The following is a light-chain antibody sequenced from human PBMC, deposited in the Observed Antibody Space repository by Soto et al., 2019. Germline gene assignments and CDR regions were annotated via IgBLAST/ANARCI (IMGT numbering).Light chain of an antibody. CDR3: QQYNNWPPIT. CDR1: ESISSSY. CDR2: GAS. J-gene: IGKJ5*01. Sequence: EIVLTQSPGTLSLSPGERATLSCRATESISSSYLAWYQHKPGQAPRLLIYGASTRATGIPARFSGSGSGTEFTLTISSLQSEDSAVYYCQQYNNWPPITFGQGTRLEI. V-gene: IGKV3-15*01.